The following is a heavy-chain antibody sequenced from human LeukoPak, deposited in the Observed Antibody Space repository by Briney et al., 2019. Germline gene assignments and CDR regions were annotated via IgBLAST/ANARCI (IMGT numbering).Heavy chain of an antibody. CDR1: GYSFTSYW. V-gene: IGHV5-51*01. Sequence: GESLKISCKGSGYSFTSYWIGWVRQMPGKGLEWMGIIYPGDSDTRYSPSFEGQVTISADRSISTAYLQWSSLKASDSAMYYCGKLVGGRYFDYWGQGTLVTVSS. CDR3: GKLVGGRYFDY. J-gene: IGHJ4*02. CDR2: IYPGDSDT. D-gene: IGHD1-26*01.